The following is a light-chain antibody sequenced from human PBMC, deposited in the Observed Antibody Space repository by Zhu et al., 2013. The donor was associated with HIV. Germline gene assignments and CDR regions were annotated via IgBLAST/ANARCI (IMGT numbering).Light chain of an antibody. CDR3: CSYAGSNNFVV. V-gene: IGLV2-14*01. CDR1: SSDLGTYNY. Sequence: QSALTQPASVSASPGQSITISCTGTSSDLGTYNYVSWYQQYPGKAPKLMIYDVSNRPSGVSNRFSGSKSDNTASLTISGLQAEDEADYYCCSYAGSNNFVVFGGGTKLTVL. CDR2: DVS. J-gene: IGLJ2*01.